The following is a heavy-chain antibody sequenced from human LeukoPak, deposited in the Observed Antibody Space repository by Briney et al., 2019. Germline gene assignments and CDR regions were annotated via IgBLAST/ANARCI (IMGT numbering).Heavy chain of an antibody. CDR2: IDTSGST. Sequence: SQTLSLTCTVSGGSISRYYWSWIRQPAGKGLEWIGRIDTSGSTNYNPSLKSRVTMSVDTSDNHFYLKLSSVTAADTAVYYCARDGEAARNFNWFDPWGQGTLVTVSS. D-gene: IGHD6-6*01. J-gene: IGHJ5*02. CDR1: GGSISRYY. CDR3: ARDGEAARNFNWFDP. V-gene: IGHV4-4*07.